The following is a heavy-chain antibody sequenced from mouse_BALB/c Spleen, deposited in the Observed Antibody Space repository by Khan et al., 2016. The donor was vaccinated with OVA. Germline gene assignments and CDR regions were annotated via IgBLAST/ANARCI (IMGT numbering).Heavy chain of an antibody. CDR2: IYPSDSYT. D-gene: IGHD2-14*01. J-gene: IGHJ4*01. CDR1: GYTFTNYW. V-gene: IGHV1-69*02. CDR3: SREVRLHYYAMDY. Sequence: QVQLKQSGTELVRPGASVKLSCKASGYTFTNYWINWVKQRPGQGLEWIGNIYPSDSYTNYNQKFKDKATLTVDESSSTAYMHLSSPTSEDSAVYYCSREVRLHYYAMDYWGQGTSVTVSS.